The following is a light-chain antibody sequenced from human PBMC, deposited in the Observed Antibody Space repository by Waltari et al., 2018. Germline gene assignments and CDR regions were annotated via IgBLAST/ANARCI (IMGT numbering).Light chain of an antibody. V-gene: IGLV2-14*03. CDR3: SSYTSSNTVV. CDR2: DVR. CDR1: SSDVGGYNY. J-gene: IGLJ2*01. Sequence: QSALTQPASVSGSPGQSITISCTGTSSDVGGYNYVSWYQQHPGKVPKLMIYDVRNRPSGGSNRFSGSKSGNTASLTISGLQAEDEADYYCSSYTSSNTVVFGGGTKLTVL.